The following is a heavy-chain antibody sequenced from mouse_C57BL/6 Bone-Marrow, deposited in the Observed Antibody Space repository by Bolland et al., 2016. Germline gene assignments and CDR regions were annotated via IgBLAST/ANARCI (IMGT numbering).Heavy chain of an antibody. CDR2: NPSNGGT. Sequence: NPSNGGTNYNEKFKSKATLTVDKSSSTAYMQLSSLTSEDSAVYYCARGDGYYGGFAYWGQGTLV. V-gene: IGHV1-53*01. D-gene: IGHD2-3*01. CDR3: ARGDGYYGGFAY. J-gene: IGHJ3*01.